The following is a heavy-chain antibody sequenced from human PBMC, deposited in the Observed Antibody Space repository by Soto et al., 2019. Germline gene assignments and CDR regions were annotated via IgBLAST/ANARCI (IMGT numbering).Heavy chain of an antibody. CDR2: IYYSGST. J-gene: IGHJ4*02. CDR3: ARVLHDYVWGSYQD. CDR1: GGSISSGDYY. V-gene: IGHV4-30-4*01. Sequence: QVQLQESGPGLVKPSQTLSLTCTVSGGSISSGDYYWSWIRQPPGKGLEWIGYIYYSGSTYYNTSLKSRVTISVDTSKNQCSLKLSSVTAADTAVYYCARVLHDYVWGSYQDWGQGTLVTVSS. D-gene: IGHD3-16*02.